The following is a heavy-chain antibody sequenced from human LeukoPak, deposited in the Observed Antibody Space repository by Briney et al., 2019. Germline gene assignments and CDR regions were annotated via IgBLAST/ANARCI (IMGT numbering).Heavy chain of an antibody. Sequence: ASVKVSCKASGYTFTSYGISWVRQAPGQGLEWLGGIIPIFGSSNYAQNFQDRVTITADESTSTAYMELSSLRSEDTAVYYCARDFPYYYDSSGYSDYWGQGTLVTVSS. D-gene: IGHD3-22*01. V-gene: IGHV1-69*13. CDR2: IIPIFGSS. J-gene: IGHJ4*02. CDR1: GYTFTSYG. CDR3: ARDFPYYYDSSGYSDY.